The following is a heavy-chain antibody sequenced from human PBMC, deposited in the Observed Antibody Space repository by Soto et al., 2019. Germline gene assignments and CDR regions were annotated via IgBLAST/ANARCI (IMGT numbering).Heavy chain of an antibody. V-gene: IGHV6-1*01. Sequence: PSQTLSLTCAISWGSVSSNTATWNWVRQSPSRGLEWLGRTNYRSNWNFDYALSVKSRITINPDTSKDQFSLQLNSLTPEDTAVYYCAGELDIHHGLGYWGPGTSVTVSS. CDR2: TNYRSNWNF. D-gene: IGHD3-3*02. CDR1: WGSVSSNTAT. CDR3: AGELDIHHGLGY. J-gene: IGHJ4*02.